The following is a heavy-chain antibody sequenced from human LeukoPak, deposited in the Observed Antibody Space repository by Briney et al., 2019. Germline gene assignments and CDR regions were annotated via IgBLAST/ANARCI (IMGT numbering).Heavy chain of an antibody. CDR1: GDFFRNYW. J-gene: IGHJ4*02. V-gene: IGHV4-4*07. CDR3: GRQGYTASYYFLDF. CDR2: IYATGSA. D-gene: IGHD1-26*01. Sequence: SETLSLTCDVPGDFFRNYWWGWVRQPAGKGLEWIGRIYATGSAQFNPSLKSRLTLSMDTSTNQLSLKLTSVTAADTAVYFCGRQGYTASYYFLDFWSQGTLVTVSS.